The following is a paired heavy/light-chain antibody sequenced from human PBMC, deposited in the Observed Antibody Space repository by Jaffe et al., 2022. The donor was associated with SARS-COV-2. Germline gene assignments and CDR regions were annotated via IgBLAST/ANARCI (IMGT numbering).Light chain of an antibody. CDR2: EVN. J-gene: IGLJ2*01. V-gene: IGLV2-8*01. Sequence: QSALTQPPSASGSLGQSVTISCTGTRSDVGGYNFVSWYQHHPGKAPKVMIYEVNKRPSGVPDRFSGSKSGNTASLTVSGLQPEDEADYYCTSYTGNNILLFGGGTKLTVL. CDR1: RSDVGGYNF. CDR3: TSYTGNNILL.
Heavy chain of an antibody. CDR1: GGSINSSSYY. V-gene: IGHV4-39*01. J-gene: IGHJ1*01. D-gene: IGHD3-10*01. CDR3: ARRELPEYFQH. CDR2: IHYSGST. Sequence: QLQLQESGPGLVKPSETLSLTCTVSGGSINSSSYYWGWIRQPPGKGLEWIGGIHYSGSTYYNPSLRSRVSISVDSSKNQFSLKVKSVTAADTAVYYCARRELPEYFQHWGQGSLVTVSS.